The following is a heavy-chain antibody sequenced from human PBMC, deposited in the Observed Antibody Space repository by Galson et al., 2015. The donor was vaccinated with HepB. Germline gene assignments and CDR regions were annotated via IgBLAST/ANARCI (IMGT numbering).Heavy chain of an antibody. CDR1: EFTFSRYS. J-gene: IGHJ3*02. CDR3: AREVVTAITYAFDI. Sequence: SLRLSCAASEFTFSRYSMNWVRQAPGKGLEWVSYISSSSSTIYYADSVKGRFTISRDNANNSLYLQMNSLRAEDTAVYYCAREVVTAITYAFDIWGQGTMVTVSS. CDR2: ISSSSSTI. V-gene: IGHV3-48*01. D-gene: IGHD2-21*02.